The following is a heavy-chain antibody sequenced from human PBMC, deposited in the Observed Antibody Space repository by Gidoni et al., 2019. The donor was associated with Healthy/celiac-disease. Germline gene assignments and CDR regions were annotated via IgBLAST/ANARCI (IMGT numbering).Heavy chain of an antibody. CDR1: GGSVSSGSYY. CDR2: IYYSGST. D-gene: IGHD2-21*02. CDR3: ARYCGGDCYSEDAFDI. J-gene: IGHJ3*02. Sequence: QVQLQESGPGLVKPSEPLSLTCTVSGGSVSSGSYYWSWIRQPPGKGLEWIGYIYYSGSTNYNPSLKSRVTISVDTSKNQFSLKLSSVTAADTAVYYCARYCGGDCYSEDAFDIWGQGTMVTVSS. V-gene: IGHV4-61*01.